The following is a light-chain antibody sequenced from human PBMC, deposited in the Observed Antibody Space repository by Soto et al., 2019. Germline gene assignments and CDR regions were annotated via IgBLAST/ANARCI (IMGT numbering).Light chain of an antibody. Sequence: QSVLTQPASVSGSPGQSITISCTGTSSDVGSYNYVSWYQLHPGKAPKLMIYDVSNRPSGVSNRFSGSKSGNTASLTISGLQAEDEADYYCTSYTSSNTVVFGGGTKLTVL. CDR2: DVS. J-gene: IGLJ2*01. CDR3: TSYTSSNTVV. CDR1: SSDVGSYNY. V-gene: IGLV2-14*01.